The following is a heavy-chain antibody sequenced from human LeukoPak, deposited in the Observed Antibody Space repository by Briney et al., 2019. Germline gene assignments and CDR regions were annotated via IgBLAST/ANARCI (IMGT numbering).Heavy chain of an antibody. CDR3: AREVATIDRAFDI. CDR2: ISSSSSYI. V-gene: IGHV3-21*01. D-gene: IGHD5-12*01. CDR1: GFTFSSYS. Sequence: GGSLRLSCAASGFTFSSYSMNWVRQAPGKGLEWASSISSSSSYIYYADSVKGRFTISRDNAKNSLYLQMNSLRAENTAVYYCAREVATIDRAFDIWGQGTMVTVSS. J-gene: IGHJ3*02.